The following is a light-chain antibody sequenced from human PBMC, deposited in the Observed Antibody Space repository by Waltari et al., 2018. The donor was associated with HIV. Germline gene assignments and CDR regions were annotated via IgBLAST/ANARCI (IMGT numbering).Light chain of an antibody. CDR2: DGS. CDR1: HDLSTY. Sequence: IQLTQSPSSLSVSVGDRVTLTCQASHDLSTYLNWYQHKDGKAPILLSFDGSNLETSAPSRFSGRGAGTDFALTSRSLQPGDVGTYYCQEYANLPPFSFGGGTKVDIK. V-gene: IGKV1-33*01. J-gene: IGKJ4*01. CDR3: QEYANLPPFS.